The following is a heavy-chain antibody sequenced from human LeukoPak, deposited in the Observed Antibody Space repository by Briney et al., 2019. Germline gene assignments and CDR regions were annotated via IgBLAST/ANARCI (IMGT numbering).Heavy chain of an antibody. D-gene: IGHD6-19*01. CDR2: INHSGST. J-gene: IGHJ2*01. Sequence: SETLSLTCAVYGGSLSGYYWSWIRQPPGKGLEWIGEINHSGSTNYNPSLKSRVTISVDTSKNQFSLKLSSVTAADTAVYYCARGTRIAVAHWYFDLWGRGTLVTVSS. CDR3: ARGTRIAVAHWYFDL. CDR1: GGSLSGYY. V-gene: IGHV4-34*01.